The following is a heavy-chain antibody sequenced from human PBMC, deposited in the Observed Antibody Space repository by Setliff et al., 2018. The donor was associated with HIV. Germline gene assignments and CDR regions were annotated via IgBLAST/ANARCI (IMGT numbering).Heavy chain of an antibody. V-gene: IGHV3-66*02. D-gene: IGHD3-22*01. CDR3: ARVDYHDYNGYIDF. Sequence: GGSLRLSCAASGFTVSNNYMSWVRQAPGKGLEWVSVIYDGGATYCGDSVKGRFTISRDNSKNTLHLQMNSLRAEDTAVYYCARVDYHDYNGYIDFWGQGTLVTVSS. CDR1: GFTVSNNY. CDR2: IYDGGAT. J-gene: IGHJ4*02.